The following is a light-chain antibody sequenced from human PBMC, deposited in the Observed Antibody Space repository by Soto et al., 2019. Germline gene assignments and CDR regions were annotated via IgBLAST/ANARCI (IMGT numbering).Light chain of an antibody. J-gene: IGKJ4*01. CDR1: QSVSSSY. V-gene: IGKV3-20*01. CDR2: GAS. Sequence: EIVLTQSPGTRSLSHGERATLSCRASQSVSSSYLAWYQQKPGQAPRLLIYGASSRATVIPDMFIGSVSGTEFTLTISRMEHEDFAVYYCQQYGSSPLTFGGGNK. CDR3: QQYGSSPLT.